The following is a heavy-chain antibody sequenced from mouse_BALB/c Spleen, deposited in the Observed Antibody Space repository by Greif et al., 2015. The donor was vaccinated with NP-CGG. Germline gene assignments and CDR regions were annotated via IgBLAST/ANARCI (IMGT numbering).Heavy chain of an antibody. D-gene: IGHD2-10*02. CDR1: GFTFSDYY. Sequence: EVKVVESGGGLVKPGGSLKLSCAASGFTFSDYYMYWVRQTPEKRLEWVATISDGGSYTYYPDSVKGRFTISRDNAKNNLYLQMSSLKSEDTAMYYCAREGYGNYVDAMDYWGQGTSVTVSS. V-gene: IGHV5-4*02. J-gene: IGHJ4*01. CDR3: AREGYGNYVDAMDY. CDR2: ISDGGSYT.